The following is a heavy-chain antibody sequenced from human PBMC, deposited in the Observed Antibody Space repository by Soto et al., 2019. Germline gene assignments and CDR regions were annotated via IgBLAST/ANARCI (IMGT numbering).Heavy chain of an antibody. J-gene: IGHJ5*02. Sequence: EVQLLESGGGLVQPGGSLRLSCAASGFTFSSYAMSWVRQAPGKGLEWVSAISGSGGSTYYADSVKGRFTISRDNSKNTLYLQMSSLRAEDTAVYYCAKGLGYCSGGSCTNWFDPWGQGTLVTVSS. V-gene: IGHV3-23*01. CDR1: GFTFSSYA. CDR2: ISGSGGST. D-gene: IGHD2-15*01. CDR3: AKGLGYCSGGSCTNWFDP.